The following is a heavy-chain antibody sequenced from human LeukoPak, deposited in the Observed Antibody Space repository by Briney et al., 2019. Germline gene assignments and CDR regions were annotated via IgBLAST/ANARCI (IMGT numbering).Heavy chain of an antibody. CDR3: AKDIGYSSGWTQTFDY. J-gene: IGHJ4*02. V-gene: IGHV3-9*01. CDR2: ISWNGGSI. Sequence: PGGSLRLSCAASGFTFDDYAMHWVRQAPGKGLEWVSGISWNGGSIAYADSVKGRFTISRDNAKNSLYLQMNSLRAEDTALYYCAKDIGYSSGWTQTFDYWGQGTLVTVSS. D-gene: IGHD6-19*01. CDR1: GFTFDDYA.